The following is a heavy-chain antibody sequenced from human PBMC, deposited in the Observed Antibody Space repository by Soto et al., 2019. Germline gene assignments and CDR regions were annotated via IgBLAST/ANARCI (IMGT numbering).Heavy chain of an antibody. V-gene: IGHV4-39*02. CDR3: GRVVEGATRHTDSDS. J-gene: IGHJ5*02. D-gene: IGHD2-15*01. Sequence: SETLSLTCAVSGVSIRNSHSFWGWIRQPPGKGLEFIGSVYHSGGSYYNPSLKGRVTISVDTSNNQISLRVNSVTAADTAVYYCGRVVEGATRHTDSDSWGQGMLVTVSS. CDR1: GVSIRNSHSF. CDR2: VYHSGGS.